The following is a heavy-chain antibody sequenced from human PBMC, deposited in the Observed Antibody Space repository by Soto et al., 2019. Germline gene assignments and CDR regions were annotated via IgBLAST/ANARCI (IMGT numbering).Heavy chain of an antibody. J-gene: IGHJ4*02. V-gene: IGHV4-61*01. Sequence: SETLSLTCTVSGGSVSSGSYYWSWIRQPPGKGLEWIGYIYYSGSTNYNPSLKSRVTISVDTSKNQFSLKLSSVTAADTAVYYCARLIEYDILTGYSHYWGPATLVTVS. CDR1: GGSVSSGSYY. D-gene: IGHD3-9*01. CDR3: ARLIEYDILTGYSHY. CDR2: IYYSGST.